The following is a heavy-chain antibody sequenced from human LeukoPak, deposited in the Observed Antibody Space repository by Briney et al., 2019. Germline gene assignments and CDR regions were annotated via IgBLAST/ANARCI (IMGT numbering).Heavy chain of an antibody. V-gene: IGHV1-8*01. Sequence: ASVKVSCKASGYTFTSYDINWVRQATGQGLEWMGWMNPISGNTGYAQKFQGRVTMTRNTSISTAYMELSSLRSEDTAVYYCASFLWSEGGMDVWGQGTTVTVSS. D-gene: IGHD2/OR15-2a*01. CDR2: MNPISGNT. J-gene: IGHJ6*02. CDR1: GYTFTSYD. CDR3: ASFLWSEGGMDV.